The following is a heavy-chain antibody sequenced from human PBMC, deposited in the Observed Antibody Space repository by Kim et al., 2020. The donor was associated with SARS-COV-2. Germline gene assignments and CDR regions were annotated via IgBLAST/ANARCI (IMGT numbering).Heavy chain of an antibody. D-gene: IGHD4-17*01. CDR3: APPPYGDYEP. V-gene: IGHV4-34*01. CDR2: INHSGST. CDR1: GGSFSGYY. J-gene: IGHJ5*02. Sequence: SETLSLTCAVYGGSFSGYYWSWIRQPPGKGLEWIGEINHSGSTNYNPSLKSRVTISVDTSKNQFSLKLSSVTAADTAVYYCAPPPYGDYEPWGQGTLVTVSS.